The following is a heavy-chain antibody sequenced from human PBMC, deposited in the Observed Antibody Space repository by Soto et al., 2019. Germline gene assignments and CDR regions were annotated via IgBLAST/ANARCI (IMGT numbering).Heavy chain of an antibody. CDR1: GFTFSSSA. CDR3: TRSGDYVNLEY. V-gene: IGHV3-30-3*01. J-gene: IGHJ4*02. CDR2: ISYDGGNK. D-gene: IGHD4-17*01. Sequence: QVQLVESGGGVVQPGTSLRLSCAASGFTFSSSAMQWVRQAPGKGLEWVAVISYDGGNKYYADSVKGRFTISRDNSKNTLYLQVNSLRAEDTAVYYCTRSGDYVNLEYWGQGTLVTVSS.